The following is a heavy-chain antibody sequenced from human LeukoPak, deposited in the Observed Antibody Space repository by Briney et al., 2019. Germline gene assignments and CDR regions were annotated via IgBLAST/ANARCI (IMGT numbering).Heavy chain of an antibody. CDR1: GYSFTTYS. V-gene: IGHV7-4-1*02. CDR3: ARGGSTGHLDY. J-gene: IGHJ4*02. Sequence: ASVKVSCKASGYSFTTYSMNWVRQAPGQGLEWLGWISTNNGNPTYAQGFTGRFVLSLDTSVSTAYVQISSPVADDTAVYYCARGGSTGHLDYWGQGTLVTVSS. CDR2: ISTNNGNP. D-gene: IGHD3-16*01.